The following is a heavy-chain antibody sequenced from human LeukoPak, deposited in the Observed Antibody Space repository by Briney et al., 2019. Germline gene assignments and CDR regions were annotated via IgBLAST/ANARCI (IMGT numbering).Heavy chain of an antibody. CDR1: GFTFSSYA. D-gene: IGHD3-10*01. CDR2: ISSIGGRT. Sequence: GGSLRLSCAASGFTFSSYAIYWVRQAPGKGRECVSCISSIGGRTDYAKSVKGRFTISRDNSKNTVYLQMGRLRPEDMAVYYCARGRRITMIRGVIGLKYYMDVWGKGTTVT. V-gene: IGHV3-64*01. J-gene: IGHJ6*03. CDR3: ARGRRITMIRGVIGLKYYMDV.